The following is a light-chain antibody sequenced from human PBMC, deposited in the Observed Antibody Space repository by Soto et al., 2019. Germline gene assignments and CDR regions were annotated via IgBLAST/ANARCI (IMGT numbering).Light chain of an antibody. V-gene: IGKV3-15*01. J-gene: IGKJ5*01. CDR1: QTIRSD. CDR2: DAS. CDR3: QQRSNWPPT. Sequence: EIVMTQSPVTLSVSPGERATLSCRASQTIRSDLAWYQQKPGQAPRLLISDASTRATGIPARFNGSGSGTEFTLAISSLQSEDFAVYYCQQRSNWPPTFGQGTRLEIK.